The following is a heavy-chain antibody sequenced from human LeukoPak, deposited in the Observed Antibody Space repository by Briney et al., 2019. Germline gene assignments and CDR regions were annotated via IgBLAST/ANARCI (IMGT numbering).Heavy chain of an antibody. J-gene: IGHJ4*02. CDR3: ARGVYYGSGSYYNPFDY. Sequence: ASVKVPCKASGYTFTSYDINWVRQATGQGLEWMGWMNPNSGNTGYAQKFQGRVTMTRNTSISTAYVELSSLRSEDTAVYYCARGVYYGSGSYYNPFDYWGQGTLVTVSS. V-gene: IGHV1-8*01. D-gene: IGHD3-10*01. CDR2: MNPNSGNT. CDR1: GYTFTSYD.